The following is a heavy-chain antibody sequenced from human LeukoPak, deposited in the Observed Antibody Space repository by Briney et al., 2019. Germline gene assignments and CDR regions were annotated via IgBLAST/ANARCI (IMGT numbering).Heavy chain of an antibody. CDR1: GYTFTSYG. CDR2: ISAYNGNT. CDR3: ARYDGYCSGGSCYGETVFDY. Sequence: ASVKVSCKASGYTFTSYGISWVRQAPGQGLEWMGWISAYNGNTNYAQKLQGRVTMTTDTSTSTAYMELRSLRSDDTAVYYCARYDGYCSGGSCYGETVFDYWGQGTLVTVPS. V-gene: IGHV1-18*01. D-gene: IGHD2-15*01. J-gene: IGHJ4*02.